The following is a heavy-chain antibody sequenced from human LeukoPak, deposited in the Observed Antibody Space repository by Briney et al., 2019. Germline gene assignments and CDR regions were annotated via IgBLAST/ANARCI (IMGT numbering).Heavy chain of an antibody. D-gene: IGHD6-13*01. V-gene: IGHV1-2*02. J-gene: IGHJ4*02. CDR2: INPNSGGT. Sequence: ASVKVSCKASGYTFTGYYMHWVRQAPGQGLEWMGWINPNSGGTNYAQKFQGRVTMTRDTSISKAYMELSRLRSDDTAVYYCARGLWYSSSWPLFDYWGQGTLVTVSS. CDR3: ARGLWYSSSWPLFDY. CDR1: GYTFTGYY.